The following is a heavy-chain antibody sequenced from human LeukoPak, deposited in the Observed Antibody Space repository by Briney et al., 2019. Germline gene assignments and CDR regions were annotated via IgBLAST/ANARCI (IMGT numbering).Heavy chain of an antibody. CDR1: GYTFTSYG. V-gene: IGHV1-18*01. J-gene: IGHJ4*02. CDR3: ARFSNYHDSSVHYLDY. D-gene: IGHD3-22*01. CDR2: ISAYNGTT. Sequence: ASVKVSCKASGYTFTSYGISWVRQAPGQGLEWMGWISAYNGTTNYAQKLQGRVTMTTDTSTSTAYMELRSLRSDDTAVYYCARFSNYHDSSVHYLDYWGQGTLVSVSS.